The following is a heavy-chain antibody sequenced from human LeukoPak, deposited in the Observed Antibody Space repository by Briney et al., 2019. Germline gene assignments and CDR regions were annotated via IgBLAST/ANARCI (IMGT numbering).Heavy chain of an antibody. V-gene: IGHV3-49*03. J-gene: IGHJ4*02. CDR3: TTLGAFDY. Sequence: QPGRSLRLSCSASGFTFGDYAMSWFRQAPGKGLEWVGFIRSKAYGGTTEYAASVKGRFTISRDDSKNTLYLHMNTLKTEDTAIYYCTTLGAFDYWGQGTLVTVSS. CDR1: GFTFGDYA. D-gene: IGHD3-16*01. CDR2: IRSKAYGGTT.